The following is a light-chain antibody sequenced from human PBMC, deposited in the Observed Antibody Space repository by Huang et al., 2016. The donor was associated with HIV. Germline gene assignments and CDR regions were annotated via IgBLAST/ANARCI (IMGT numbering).Light chain of an antibody. Sequence: EIVMTRSPATLSLSPGERATLSCRASQSISSSLAWYQQKPGQPPRLLIGASTRATGIPARFSGSGSGTEFTLTISSLQSEDFAVYYCQQYHNWPYTFGQGTKLDIK. CDR3: QQYHNWPYT. J-gene: IGKJ2*01. V-gene: IGKV3-15*01. CDR1: QSISSS. CDR2: GAS.